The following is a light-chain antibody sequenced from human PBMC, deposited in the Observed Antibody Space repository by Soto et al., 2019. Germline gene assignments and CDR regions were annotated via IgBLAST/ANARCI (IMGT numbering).Light chain of an antibody. Sequence: EIVLTQSPGTLSLSPGERATLSCRARQSVSRSYLAWYQQKPGQAPRLLIYGASSRATGIPDRFSGSGSGTDFTLTISILEPEDFAVYYCQQYGSSPYTFGQGTKLEIK. CDR1: QSVSRSY. CDR3: QQYGSSPYT. V-gene: IGKV3-20*01. J-gene: IGKJ2*01. CDR2: GAS.